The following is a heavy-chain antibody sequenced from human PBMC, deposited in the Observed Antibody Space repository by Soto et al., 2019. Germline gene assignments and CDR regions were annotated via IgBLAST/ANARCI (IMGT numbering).Heavy chain of an antibody. J-gene: IGHJ4*02. Sequence: SETLSLTCPVSGASISDFYWSWIRQSAGNRLEWIGGIYPRGSTDYNPSLKSRVTISIDTSKNQLSLRLTSVTAADTAIYYCARGGTYYLDSWGQGTMVTVSS. V-gene: IGHV4-4*07. CDR3: ARGGTYYLDS. CDR2: IYPRGST. CDR1: GASISDFY. D-gene: IGHD1-26*01.